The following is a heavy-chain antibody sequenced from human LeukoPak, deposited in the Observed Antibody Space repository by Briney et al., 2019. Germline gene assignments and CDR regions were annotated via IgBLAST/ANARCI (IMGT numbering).Heavy chain of an antibody. Sequence: GGSLRLSCAASGFTFSSYSMNWVRQAPGKGLEWVSSISSSSSYIYYADSVKGRFTISRDNAKNSLYLQMNSLRAEDTAVYYCARGGIAYCGGDCYPHFDYWGQGTLVTVSS. J-gene: IGHJ4*02. V-gene: IGHV3-21*01. D-gene: IGHD2-21*02. CDR3: ARGGIAYCGGDCYPHFDY. CDR1: GFTFSSYS. CDR2: ISSSSSYI.